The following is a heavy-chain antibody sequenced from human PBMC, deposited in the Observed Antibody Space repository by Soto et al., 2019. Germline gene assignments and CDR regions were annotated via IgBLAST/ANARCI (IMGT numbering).Heavy chain of an antibody. CDR2: IFHTGAT. CDR1: GDSISNSSFY. D-gene: IGHD1-26*01. J-gene: IGHJ4*02. Sequence: PSETLSLTCTVSGDSISNSSFYWGWFRQPPGKGLEWIGHIFHTGATYQNQTLKSRLRMPVDTSKNQFSLNLSSVTATDTAVYYCARRRIVPTTNFDYWGQGTLVTVSS. CDR3: ARRRIVPTTNFDY. V-gene: IGHV4-39*01.